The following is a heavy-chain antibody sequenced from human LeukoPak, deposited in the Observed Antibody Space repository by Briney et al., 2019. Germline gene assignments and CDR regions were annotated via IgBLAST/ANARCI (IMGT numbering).Heavy chain of an antibody. J-gene: IGHJ2*01. CDR2: IYPGDSDA. V-gene: IGHV5-51*01. D-gene: IGHD4-11*01. CDR3: ARRVYSNYWYFDL. Sequence: GGPLKISGQGSGSTFTNYWIGWGGQVPGKGLEWMGIIYPGDSDARYGPSFQGQVTISADKSISTAYLQWSSLKASDTAIYYCARRVYSNYWYFDLWGRGTLVTVSS. CDR1: GSTFTNYW.